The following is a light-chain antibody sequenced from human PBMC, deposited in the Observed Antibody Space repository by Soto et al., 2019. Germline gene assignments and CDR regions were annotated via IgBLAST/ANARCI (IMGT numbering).Light chain of an antibody. J-gene: IGKJ1*01. CDR2: AAS. CDR3: QQANSFPRT. V-gene: IGKV1-6*01. Sequence: AIQMTQSPSSLSASVGDRVTITCRASQGIRNDLGWYQQEPGKAPKLLIYAASSLESGVPPRFSGSGSGTDFTLTINNLQPEDFATYFCQQANSFPRTFGQGTKVEIK. CDR1: QGIRND.